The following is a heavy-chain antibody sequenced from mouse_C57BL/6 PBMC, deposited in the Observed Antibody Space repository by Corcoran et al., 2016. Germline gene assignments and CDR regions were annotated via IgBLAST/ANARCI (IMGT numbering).Heavy chain of an antibody. J-gene: IGHJ4*01. CDR1: GYTFTDYY. D-gene: IGHD2-1*01. Sequence: QIQLQQSGPELVKPGASVKISCKASGYTFTDYYINWVKQRPGQGLEWIGWIYPGSGNTKYNEKFKGKGTLTVDTSSSTAYMQLSSLTSEDSAVYFCARQQIYYGNPYAMDYWGQGTAVTVSS. CDR3: ARQQIYYGNPYAMDY. CDR2: IYPGSGNT. V-gene: IGHV1-84*01.